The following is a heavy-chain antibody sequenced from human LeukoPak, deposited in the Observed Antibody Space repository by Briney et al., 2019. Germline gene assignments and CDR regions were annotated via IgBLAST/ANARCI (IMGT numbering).Heavy chain of an antibody. V-gene: IGHV3-23*01. CDR1: GFTFSSYA. Sequence: GGSLRLSCAASGFTFSSYAMSWVRQAPEKGLEWVSAISGSGGSTYYADSVKGRFAISRDNSKNTLYLQMNSLRAEDTAVYYCAKDLVPYDFWSGCDYWGQGTLVTVSS. J-gene: IGHJ4*02. CDR2: ISGSGGST. D-gene: IGHD3-3*01. CDR3: AKDLVPYDFWSGCDY.